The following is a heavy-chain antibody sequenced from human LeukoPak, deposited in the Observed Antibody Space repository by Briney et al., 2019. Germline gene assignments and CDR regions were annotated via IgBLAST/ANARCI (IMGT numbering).Heavy chain of an antibody. J-gene: IGHJ4*02. CDR3: AKERGYGYNHIDY. Sequence: PGGSLRLSCEASGFHFSSYAMNWVRQAPGKGLEWVSTISGSGGSTYYADSVKGRFTISRDKSKNTVYLQMNSLRAEDTAVYYCAKERGYGYNHIDYWGQGTLVTVSS. V-gene: IGHV3-23*01. CDR2: ISGSGGST. CDR1: GFHFSSYA. D-gene: IGHD5-24*01.